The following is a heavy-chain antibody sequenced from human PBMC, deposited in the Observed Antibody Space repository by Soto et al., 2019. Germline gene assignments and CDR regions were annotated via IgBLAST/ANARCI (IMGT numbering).Heavy chain of an antibody. V-gene: IGHV4-30-2*01. Sequence: SETLSLTCAVSGGSISSGGYSRSWIRQPPGKGLEWIGYIYHSGSTYYNPSLKSRVTMTTDTSTSTAYMELRSLRSDDTAVYYCARGGTPIDYWGQGTLVTVSS. J-gene: IGHJ4*02. CDR2: IYHSGST. CDR3: ARGGTPIDY. D-gene: IGHD3-16*01. CDR1: GGSISSGGYS.